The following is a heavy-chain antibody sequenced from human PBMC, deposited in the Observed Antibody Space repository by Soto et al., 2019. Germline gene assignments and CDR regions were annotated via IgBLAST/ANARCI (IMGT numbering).Heavy chain of an antibody. J-gene: IGHJ3*02. V-gene: IGHV3-48*01. CDR3: AKDGGVWAFDI. Sequence: GGSLRLSCAASGFTFSRYSMNWVRQAPGKGLEWLSYISSSSTTINYADSVKGRFTISRDNAKNSLYLQMNSLRAEDTAVYYCAKDGGVWAFDIWGQGTTVTVSS. CDR2: ISSSSTTI. CDR1: GFTFSRYS. D-gene: IGHD2-8*02.